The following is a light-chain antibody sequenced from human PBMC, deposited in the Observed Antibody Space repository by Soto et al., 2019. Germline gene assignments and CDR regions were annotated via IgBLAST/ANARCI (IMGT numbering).Light chain of an antibody. Sequence: DLVMTQSPLSLPVTPGEPASISCRSSQSLLHSNGYNYLDWYLQKPGQPPQLLIYMGSNRASGVPDRFSGSGSGTDFTLKISRVEAEDVGAYYCMQALQTPSTFGQGTKVEI. CDR2: MGS. CDR3: MQALQTPST. CDR1: QSLLHSNGYNY. V-gene: IGKV2-28*01. J-gene: IGKJ1*01.